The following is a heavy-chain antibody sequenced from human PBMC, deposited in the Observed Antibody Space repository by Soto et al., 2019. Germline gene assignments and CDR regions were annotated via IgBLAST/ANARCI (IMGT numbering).Heavy chain of an antibody. CDR3: ARHTTVTNIDY. CDR1: GGSVSGGSFY. CDR2: ISYSGST. D-gene: IGHD4-17*01. Sequence: SETLSITCTVSGGSVSGGSFYCSWIRQPPGKGLEWIGYISYSGSTNYTPSLKSRVTISSDTSNNQFSLKMSSVTAADTAIYFCARHTTVTNIDYWGRGTLVTVSS. J-gene: IGHJ4*02. V-gene: IGHV4-61*01.